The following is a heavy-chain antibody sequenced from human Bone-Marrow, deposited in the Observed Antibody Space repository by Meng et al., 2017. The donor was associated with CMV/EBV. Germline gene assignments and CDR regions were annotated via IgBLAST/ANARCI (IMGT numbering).Heavy chain of an antibody. CDR1: GFTFSSYW. CDR2: IKQDGSEK. D-gene: IGHD1-26*01. CDR3: ARGWELLFPHFDY. Sequence: GGSLRLSCAASGFTFSSYWMSWVRQAPGKGLEWVANIKQDGSEKYYVDSVKGRFTISRDNAKNSLYLQMNSLRAEDTAVYYCARGWELLFPHFDYWGQGTRVTGSS. V-gene: IGHV3-7*01. J-gene: IGHJ4*02.